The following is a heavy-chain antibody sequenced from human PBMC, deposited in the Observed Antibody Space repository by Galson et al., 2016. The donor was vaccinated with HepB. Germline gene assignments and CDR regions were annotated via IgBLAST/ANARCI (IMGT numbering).Heavy chain of an antibody. D-gene: IGHD3-16*01. V-gene: IGHV3-53*01. J-gene: IGHJ4*02. CDR2: IYSDGRT. Sequence: SLRLSCAVSGFSVSDDYMSWVRQAPGKGLEWVSIIYSDGRTYYADSVKGRFIISRDNSKNTLYLQMNSLSPDDTAVYYCARDTSSNMRADWWGQGTLATVSS. CDR3: ARDTSSNMRADW. CDR1: GFSVSDDY.